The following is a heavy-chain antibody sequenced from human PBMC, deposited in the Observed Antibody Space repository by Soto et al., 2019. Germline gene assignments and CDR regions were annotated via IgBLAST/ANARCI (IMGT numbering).Heavy chain of an antibody. CDR3: TRHALQYCGGDCYLLPYFDL. CDR2: IRSKANSYAT. V-gene: IGHV3-73*02. Sequence: EVQLVESGGGLVQPGGSLKLSCAASGFTFSGSAMHWVRQASGKGLEWVGRIRSKANSYATAYAASVKGRFTISRVDSKNTAYLQMNSLKPEDTAVYYCTRHALQYCGGDCYLLPYFDLWGRGTLVTVSS. CDR1: GFTFSGSA. D-gene: IGHD2-21*02. J-gene: IGHJ2*01.